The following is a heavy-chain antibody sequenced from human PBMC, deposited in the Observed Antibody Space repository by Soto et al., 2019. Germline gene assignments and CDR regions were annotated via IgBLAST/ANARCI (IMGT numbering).Heavy chain of an antibody. CDR1: GFTFSNAW. V-gene: IGHV3-15*01. J-gene: IGHJ4*02. CDR2: IKSKTDGGTT. CDR3: TTEMATQQAFCSNRPDIDY. Sequence: PGGSLRLSCAASGFTFSNAWMSWVRQAPGKGLEWVGRIKSKTDGGTTDYAAPVKGRFTISRDDSKNTLYLQMNSLKTEDTAVYYCTTEMATQQAFCSNRPDIDYWGQGTLVTVSS. D-gene: IGHD5-12*01.